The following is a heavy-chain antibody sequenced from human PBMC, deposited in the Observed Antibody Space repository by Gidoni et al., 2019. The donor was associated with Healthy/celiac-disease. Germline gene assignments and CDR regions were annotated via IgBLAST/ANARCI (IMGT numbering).Heavy chain of an antibody. V-gene: IGHV1-69*01. CDR3: AGLRDSSGYYYYYYGMDV. CDR1: GGTFSSYA. Sequence: QVQLVQSGAEVKKPGSSVKVSCKASGGTFSSYAISWVRQAPGQGLEWMGGIIPIFGTANYAQKFQGRVTITADESTSTAYMELSSLRSEDTAVYYCAGLRDSSGYYYYYYGMDVWGQGTTVTVSS. D-gene: IGHD3-22*01. J-gene: IGHJ6*02. CDR2: IIPIFGTA.